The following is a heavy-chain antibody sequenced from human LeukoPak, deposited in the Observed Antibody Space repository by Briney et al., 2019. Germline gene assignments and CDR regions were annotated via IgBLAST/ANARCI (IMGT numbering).Heavy chain of an antibody. CDR3: ARDLTPVVVVAATLSRGERHAFDI. V-gene: IGHV4-34*01. J-gene: IGHJ3*02. CDR2: INHSGST. D-gene: IGHD2-15*01. Sequence: PSETLSLTCAVYGGSFSGYYWSWIRQPPGKGLEWIGEINHSGSTNYNPSLKSRVTISVDTSKNQFSLKLSSVTAADTAVYYCARDLTPVVVVAATLSRGERHAFDIWGQGTMVTVSS. CDR1: GGSFSGYY.